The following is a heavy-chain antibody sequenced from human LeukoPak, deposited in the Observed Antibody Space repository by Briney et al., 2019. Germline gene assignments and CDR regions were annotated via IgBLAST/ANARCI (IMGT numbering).Heavy chain of an antibody. Sequence: PGGSLRLSCAASGFTFDDYAMHWVRQAPGKGLEWVSGISWNSGSIGYADSVKGRFTISRDNAKNSLYLQMNSLRAEDTALYYCAKGPEYYDSSGYQVDYFDYWGQGTLVTVSS. CDR3: AKGPEYYDSSGYQVDYFDY. J-gene: IGHJ4*02. D-gene: IGHD3-22*01. CDR2: ISWNSGSI. V-gene: IGHV3-9*01. CDR1: GFTFDDYA.